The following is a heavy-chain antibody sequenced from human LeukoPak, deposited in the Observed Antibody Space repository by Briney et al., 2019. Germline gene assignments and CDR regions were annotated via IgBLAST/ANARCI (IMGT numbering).Heavy chain of an antibody. CDR3: ARDPVEWEQLLDY. CDR1: GFTFSTSG. Sequence: GGSLRLSCAASGFTFSTSGMHWVRQAPGKGLDWVAVISSDATHKYYADSVKGRFTISRDNARNSVYLQMNSLRVEDTAVYYCARDPVEWEQLLDYWGQGTLVTVSS. CDR2: ISSDATHK. D-gene: IGHD1-26*01. V-gene: IGHV3-30*03. J-gene: IGHJ4*02.